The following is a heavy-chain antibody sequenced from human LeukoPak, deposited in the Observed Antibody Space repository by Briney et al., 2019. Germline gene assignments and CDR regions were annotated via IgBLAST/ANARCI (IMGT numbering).Heavy chain of an antibody. D-gene: IGHD2-2*01. CDR3: ARGSPVVPAIYYYYYYGMDV. CDR1: DGSFSGYY. CDR2: INHSGST. Sequence: SETLSLTCAAYDGSFSGYYWSWIRQPPGKGLEWIGEINHSGSTNYNPSLKSRVTISVDTSKNQFSLKLSSVTAADTAVYYCARGSPVVPAIYYYYYYGMDVWGQGTTVTVSS. V-gene: IGHV4-34*01. J-gene: IGHJ6*02.